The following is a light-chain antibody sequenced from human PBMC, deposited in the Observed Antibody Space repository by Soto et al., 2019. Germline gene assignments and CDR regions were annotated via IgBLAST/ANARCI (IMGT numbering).Light chain of an antibody. J-gene: IGKJ1*01. CDR3: QQFHSFSRT. CDR1: QNINSW. V-gene: IGKV1-5*01. Sequence: DIQMTQSPSTLSASVGDRVTITCRASQNINSWLAWYQQKPGKAPNLLIYDASTLESGVPSRFSGSGSGTDFTLTISSLQPEDFATYYCQQFHSFSRTFGPGTKVEVK. CDR2: DAS.